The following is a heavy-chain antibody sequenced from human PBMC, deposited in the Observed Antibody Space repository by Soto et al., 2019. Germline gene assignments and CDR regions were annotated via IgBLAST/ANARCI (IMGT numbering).Heavy chain of an antibody. Sequence: ASVKVSCKASGFTFTSSAMQWVRQARGQRLEWIGWINPNSGGTNYAQKFQGWVTMTRDTSISTAYMELSRLRSDDTAVYYCARGSIAAAGTGGAFDYWGQGTLVTVSS. D-gene: IGHD6-13*01. V-gene: IGHV1-2*04. CDR3: ARGSIAAAGTGGAFDY. CDR2: INPNSGGT. J-gene: IGHJ4*02. CDR1: GFTFTSSA.